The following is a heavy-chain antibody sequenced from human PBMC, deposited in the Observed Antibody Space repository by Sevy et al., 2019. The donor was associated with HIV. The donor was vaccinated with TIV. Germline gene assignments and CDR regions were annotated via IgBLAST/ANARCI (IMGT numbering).Heavy chain of an antibody. CDR1: GGNFRNYV. D-gene: IGHD2-21*02. Sequence: ASVKVSCKASGGNFRNYVISWVRQAPGQGLEWMGGIIPTSGTANYAQKSQGRVTMIADESTSTAYMDLSSLRSEDTAVYYCARLYPSGGACYYFDSWGQGTLVTVSS. CDR3: ARLYPSGGACYYFDS. V-gene: IGHV1-69*13. CDR2: IIPTSGTA. J-gene: IGHJ4*02.